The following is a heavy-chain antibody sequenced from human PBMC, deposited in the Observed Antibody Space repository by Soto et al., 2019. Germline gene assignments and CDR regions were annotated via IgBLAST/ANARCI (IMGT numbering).Heavy chain of an antibody. V-gene: IGHV4-31*03. CDR1: GGSISSGGYY. CDR2: IYYIGST. CDR3: ARVNLSITMVRHHGGDRTPVGGYFDY. D-gene: IGHD3-10*01. Sequence: QVQLQESGPGLVKPSQTLSLTCTVSGGSISSGGYYWSWIRQHQGKGLEWIGYIYYIGSTYYNPSLQSRVTISVDTSTNQFSLKLSSVTAADTAVYYCARVNLSITMVRHHGGDRTPVGGYFDYWGQGTLVTVSS. J-gene: IGHJ4*02.